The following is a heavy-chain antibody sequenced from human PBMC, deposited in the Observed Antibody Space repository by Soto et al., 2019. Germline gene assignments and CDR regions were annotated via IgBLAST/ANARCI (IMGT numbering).Heavy chain of an antibody. V-gene: IGHV3-23*01. CDR3: AKQRADYGSGADTFYFDS. Sequence: GGSQRHSKTFSGCKFINYAGNWVRKAQGKGLEWVSSLSGSGGTTYYADSVKGRFIISRDNSKNTLYLLMNSLRAEDTALYYCAKQRADYGSGADTFYFDSWGQGALVTVS. J-gene: IGHJ4*02. CDR1: GCKFINYA. D-gene: IGHD3-10*01. CDR2: LSGSGGTT.